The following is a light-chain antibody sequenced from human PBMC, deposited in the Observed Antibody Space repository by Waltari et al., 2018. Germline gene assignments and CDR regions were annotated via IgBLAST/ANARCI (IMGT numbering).Light chain of an antibody. J-gene: IGKJ5*01. V-gene: IGKV4-1*01. CDR2: WAS. CDR3: QKDYSTIT. Sequence: DIVMTQSPDSLAVSLGERATINCQSSQSVLYNSNNKNYLAWYQQKPGQPPQGLIYWASTREAGVPDRCRGSESGSEFSLSISCRDAGEVADYYCQKDYSTITFCQGTLLEIK. CDR1: QSVLYNSNNKNY.